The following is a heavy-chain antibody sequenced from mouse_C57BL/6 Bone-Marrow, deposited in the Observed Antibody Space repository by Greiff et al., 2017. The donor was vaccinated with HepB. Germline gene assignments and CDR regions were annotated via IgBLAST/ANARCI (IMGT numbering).Heavy chain of an antibody. D-gene: IGHD1-1*01. CDR1: GFSLTSYA. CDR2: IWTGGGT. V-gene: IGHV2-9-1*01. CDR3: ARNHYYGSSPWFAY. Sequence: VQLQQSGPGLVAPSQSLSITCTVSGFSLTSYAISWVRQPPGKGLEWLGVIWTGGGTNYNSALKSRLSISKDNSKSQVFLKMYSLQTDDTARYYCARNHYYGSSPWFAYWGQGTLVTVSA. J-gene: IGHJ3*01.